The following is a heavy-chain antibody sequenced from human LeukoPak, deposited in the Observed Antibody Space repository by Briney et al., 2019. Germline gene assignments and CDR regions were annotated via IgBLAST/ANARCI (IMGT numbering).Heavy chain of an antibody. CDR1: GFSFENYN. CDR2: INVITGYI. V-gene: IGHV3-21*01. J-gene: IGHJ5*02. CDR3: ARGQGATVPQVGKNWFDP. D-gene: IGHD1-26*01. Sequence: GGSLRLSCAASGFSFENYNMNWVRQAPGKGLEWVAYINVITGYIYYADSLKGRFTISRDNAKKSLFMEMNSLRVEDTAVYYCARGQGATVPQVGKNWFDPWGQGTRVTVSS.